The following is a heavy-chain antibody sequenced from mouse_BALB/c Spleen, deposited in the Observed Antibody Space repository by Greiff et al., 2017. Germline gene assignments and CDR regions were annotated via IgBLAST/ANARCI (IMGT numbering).Heavy chain of an antibody. CDR3: ARGLTGTGLYYFDY. J-gene: IGHJ2*01. Sequence: EVQLQQSGPELVKPGASVKIPCKASGYTFTDYNMDWVKQSHGKSLEWIGDINPNNGGTIYNQKFKGKATLTVDKSSSTAYMELRSLTSEDTAVYYCARGLTGTGLYYFDYWGQGTTLTVSS. V-gene: IGHV1-18*01. CDR2: INPNNGGT. CDR1: GYTFTDYN. D-gene: IGHD4-1*01.